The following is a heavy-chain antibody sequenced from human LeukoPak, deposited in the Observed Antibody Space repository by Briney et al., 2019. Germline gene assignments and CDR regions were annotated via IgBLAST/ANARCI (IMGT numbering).Heavy chain of an antibody. J-gene: IGHJ5*02. CDR2: FHNSRTT. CDR3: ARGHLGLSP. CDR1: GGSISGYS. D-gene: IGHD3-10*01. Sequence: SETLSLTCTVSGGSISGYSWTWIRQPPGHGLEWIGYFHNSRTTSYNPSLTGRVIISVDTAMDQISLKLNSVTAADTAVYYCARGHLGLSPWAQGTLVTVSS. V-gene: IGHV4-59*01.